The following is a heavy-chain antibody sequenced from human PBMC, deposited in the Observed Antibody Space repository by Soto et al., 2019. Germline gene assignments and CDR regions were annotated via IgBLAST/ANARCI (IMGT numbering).Heavy chain of an antibody. CDR3: ARGYGGPIGWFDP. D-gene: IGHD3-16*01. V-gene: IGHV1-3*01. J-gene: IGHJ5*02. CDR2: INAGNGNT. Sequence: QVQLVQSGAEVKKPGASVKVSCKASGYNFTSYAMHWVRQAPGQRLEWMGWINAGNGNTKYSQKFQGRVTITRDTSASTAYMELSSLRSEDTAVYYCARGYGGPIGWFDPWGQGTLVTVSS. CDR1: GYNFTSYA.